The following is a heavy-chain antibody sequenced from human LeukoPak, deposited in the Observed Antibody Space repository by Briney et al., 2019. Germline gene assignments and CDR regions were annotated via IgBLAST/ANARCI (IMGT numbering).Heavy chain of an antibody. Sequence: GGTLRLSCAASGFTFSSYGMSWVRQAPGKGLEWVSAISGSGGSTYYADSVKGRFTISRDNSKNKMYLQMNRLRAEDTAVYYCAKDALLDILTGYYPFDYWGQGTLVTVSS. CDR1: GFTFSSYG. CDR3: AKDALLDILTGYYPFDY. D-gene: IGHD3-9*01. CDR2: ISGSGGST. J-gene: IGHJ4*02. V-gene: IGHV3-23*01.